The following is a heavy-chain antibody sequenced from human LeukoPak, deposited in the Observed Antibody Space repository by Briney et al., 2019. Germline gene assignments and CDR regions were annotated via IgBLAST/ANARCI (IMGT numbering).Heavy chain of an antibody. CDR3: ARYDFWSGYAFDY. V-gene: IGHV3-7*01. CDR2: IKQDGSEK. D-gene: IGHD3-3*01. Sequence: GESLRLSCAASGFIFSSCWMSWVRQAPGKGLEWVANIKQDGSEKYYVDSVKGRFTISRDNARNSLYLQINSLRAEDTAVYYCARYDFWSGYAFDYWGQGTLVTVSS. CDR1: GFIFSSCW. J-gene: IGHJ4*02.